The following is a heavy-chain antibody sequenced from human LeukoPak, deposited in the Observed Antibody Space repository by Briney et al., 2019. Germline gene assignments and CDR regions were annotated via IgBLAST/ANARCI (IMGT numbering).Heavy chain of an antibody. CDR3: ARDMTATGYFDL. CDR1: GFTFSSYD. J-gene: IGHJ2*01. D-gene: IGHD3-16*01. V-gene: IGHV3-13*01. Sequence: GGSLRLSCAASGFTFSSYDMHWVRQATGKGLEWVSAIGTAGDTYYPGSVKGRFTISRENAKNSLYPQMKSLRAGDTAVYYCARDMTATGYFDLWGRGTLVTVSS. CDR2: IGTAGDT.